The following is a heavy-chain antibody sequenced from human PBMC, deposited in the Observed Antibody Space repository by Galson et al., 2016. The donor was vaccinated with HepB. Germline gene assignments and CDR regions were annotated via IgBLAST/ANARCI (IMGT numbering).Heavy chain of an antibody. CDR2: ISDDGNTQ. D-gene: IGHD2-15*01. V-gene: IGHV3-30-3*01. J-gene: IGHJ4*02. CDR1: GFTFSNYA. Sequence: SLRLSCAASGFTFSNYAMHWVRQAPGKGLEWVAIISDDGNTQYYADSVKGRFTVSRDNSKSTLYLQMNSLRPEDTAVYYCARRGCSGRGCSSPPHDWGQGTLVTVSS. CDR3: ARRGCSGRGCSSPPHD.